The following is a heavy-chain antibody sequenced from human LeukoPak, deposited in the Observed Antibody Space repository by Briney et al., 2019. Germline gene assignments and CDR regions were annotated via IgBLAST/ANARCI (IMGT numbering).Heavy chain of an antibody. CDR1: GFTFSSYW. J-gene: IGHJ3*02. CDR3: AREKDYTRDAFDI. Sequence: GGSLRLSCAASGFTFSSYWMTWVRQAPGKGLEWVANIKQDGSEKNYVDSVKGRFTISRDNAKNSLYLQMNSLRAEDTAVYYCAREKDYTRDAFDIWGQGTMVTVS. CDR2: IKQDGSEK. D-gene: IGHD4-11*01. V-gene: IGHV3-7*01.